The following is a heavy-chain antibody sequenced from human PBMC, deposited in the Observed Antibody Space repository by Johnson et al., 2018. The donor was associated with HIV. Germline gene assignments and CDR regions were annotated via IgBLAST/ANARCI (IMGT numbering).Heavy chain of an antibody. J-gene: IGHJ3*02. D-gene: IGHD5-12*01. CDR3: ARSDVDIVATILFDI. CDR1: GFTFDDYG. Sequence: VQLVESGGGVVRPGGSLRLSCVAAGFTFDDYGMSWVRQAPGKGLEYVSAISSNGGSTYYANSVKGRFTISRDNSKNTLYLQMGSLRVEDMAVYYCARSDVDIVATILFDIWGQGTMVTISS. CDR2: ISSNGGST. V-gene: IGHV3-64*01.